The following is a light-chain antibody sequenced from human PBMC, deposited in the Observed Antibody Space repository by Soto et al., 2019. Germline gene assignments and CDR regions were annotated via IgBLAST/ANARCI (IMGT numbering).Light chain of an antibody. Sequence: EIVMTQSPATLSVSPGERATLSCRASQSVSSNLAWYQQKPGQAPRLLIYGASTRATGIPARFSGSGSGTEFTLTISSLQSEDFAVYYCQSSTFGHGTKVDIK. CDR1: QSVSSN. J-gene: IGKJ1*01. CDR3: QSST. CDR2: GAS. V-gene: IGKV3-15*01.